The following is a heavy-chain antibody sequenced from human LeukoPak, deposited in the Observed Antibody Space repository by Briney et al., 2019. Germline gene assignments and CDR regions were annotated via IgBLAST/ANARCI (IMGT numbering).Heavy chain of an antibody. V-gene: IGHV4-59*11. Sequence: SETLSLTCSVSGGSISRHFWSWIRQPPGKGLDWIAFIHYSGRTKYNPSLQSRVTISIDTSENNFSLKLTSVTAADTAVYYCARILDNDSRGDPDTFDMWGQGTVVSVSS. D-gene: IGHD3-22*01. CDR3: ARILDNDSRGDPDTFDM. J-gene: IGHJ3*02. CDR1: GGSISRHF. CDR2: IHYSGRT.